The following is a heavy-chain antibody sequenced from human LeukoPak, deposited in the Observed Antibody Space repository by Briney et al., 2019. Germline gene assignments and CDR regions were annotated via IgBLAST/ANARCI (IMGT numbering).Heavy chain of an antibody. D-gene: IGHD2-8*01. CDR2: IYYSGST. Sequence: PSETLSLTCTVSGGSISSYYWSWIRQPPGKGLEWIGYIYYSGSTNYNPSLKSRVTISVDTSKNQFSLKLSSVTAADTAVYYCTNVFGPYYYYGMDVWGQGTTVTVSS. CDR1: GGSISSYY. CDR3: TNVFGPYYYYGMDV. V-gene: IGHV4-59*08. J-gene: IGHJ6*02.